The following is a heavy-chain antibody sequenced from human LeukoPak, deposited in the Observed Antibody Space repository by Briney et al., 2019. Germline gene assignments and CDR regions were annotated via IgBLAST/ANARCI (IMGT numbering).Heavy chain of an antibody. D-gene: IGHD4-17*01. CDR1: GYSFTSYW. CDR2: IYPGDSDT. CDR3: ARPVYGDYEGDYFDY. V-gene: IGHV5-51*01. J-gene: IGHJ4*02. Sequence: GESLKISCKGSGYSFTSYWIGWVRQMPGKGLEWMGIIYPGDSDTRYSPSFQGQVTISADKSISTAYLQWSSLKASDTAMYYCARPVYGDYEGDYFDYWGQGTLVTVSS.